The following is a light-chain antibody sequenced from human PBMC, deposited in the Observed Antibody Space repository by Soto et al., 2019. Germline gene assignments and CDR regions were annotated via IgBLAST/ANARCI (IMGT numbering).Light chain of an antibody. V-gene: IGKV1-6*01. CDR2: AAS. CDR1: QGIRND. J-gene: IGKJ2*01. Sequence: AIQMTQSPSSLSASVGDRVIITCRASQGIRNDLGCYQQKPGKVPKLLIYAASSLQSGVPSRFSGSGSDTDFPLTISSLQPEDFATYYCLQDYNYPYTFGQGTKLEIK. CDR3: LQDYNYPYT.